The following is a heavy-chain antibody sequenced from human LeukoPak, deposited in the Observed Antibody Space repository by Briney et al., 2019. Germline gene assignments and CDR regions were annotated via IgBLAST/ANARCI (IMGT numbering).Heavy chain of an antibody. V-gene: IGHV4-31*03. D-gene: IGHD2-2*01. Sequence: SQTLSLTCTVSGGSISSGGYYWSWIRQHPGQGLEWIGYIYYSGSTYYNPSLKSRVTISVDTSKNQFSLKLSSVTAADTAVYYCARRVVVPAANLGYNWFDPWGQGTLVTVSS. CDR1: GGSISSGGYY. CDR3: ARRVVVPAANLGYNWFDP. CDR2: IYYSGST. J-gene: IGHJ5*02.